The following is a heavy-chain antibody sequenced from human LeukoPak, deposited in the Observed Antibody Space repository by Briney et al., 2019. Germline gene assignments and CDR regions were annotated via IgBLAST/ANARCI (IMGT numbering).Heavy chain of an antibody. CDR3: ARGVSDQN. J-gene: IGHJ4*02. V-gene: IGHV4-34*01. CDR1: GGSYSVYY. CDR2: ISHSGST. Sequence: SHTLSLTYAVYGGSYSVYYWIWIRQSPGKGLEGVGEISHSGSTYYNPSLKSRVTISLDTSKNQFSLKLTSVTASDTAGYYCARGVSDQNWGQGTLVTVSS.